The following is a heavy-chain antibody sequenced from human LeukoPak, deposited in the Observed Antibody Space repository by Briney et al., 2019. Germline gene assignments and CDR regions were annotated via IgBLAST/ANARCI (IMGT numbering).Heavy chain of an antibody. J-gene: IGHJ4*02. CDR3: ARDKFDYGSGSYPDY. CDR1: GFTVSSNY. D-gene: IGHD3-10*01. CDR2: IYSGGST. Sequence: GGSLRLSCAASGFTVSSNYMSWVRQAPGKGLEWVSVIYSGGSTYYADSVKGRFTISRDNSKNTLYLQMGSLRAEDMAVYYCARDKFDYGSGSYPDYWGQGTLVTVSS. V-gene: IGHV3-53*05.